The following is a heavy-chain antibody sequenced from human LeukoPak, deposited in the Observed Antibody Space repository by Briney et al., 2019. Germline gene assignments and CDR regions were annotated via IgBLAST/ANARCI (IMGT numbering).Heavy chain of an antibody. CDR2: ISGSGGST. CDR3: ASFMPGIAVAMGDYFDY. CDR1: GFTFSSYA. V-gene: IGHV3-23*01. Sequence: GGSLRLSCAASGFTFSSYAMSWVRQAPGKWLEWVSAISGSGGSTYYADSVKGRFTISRDNSKNTLYLQMNSLRAEDTAVYYCASFMPGIAVAMGDYFDYWGQGTLVTVSS. D-gene: IGHD6-19*01. J-gene: IGHJ4*02.